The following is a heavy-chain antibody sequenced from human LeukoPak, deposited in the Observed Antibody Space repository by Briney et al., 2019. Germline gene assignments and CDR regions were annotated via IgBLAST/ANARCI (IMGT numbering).Heavy chain of an antibody. CDR2: IYYSGST. J-gene: IGHJ4*02. CDR1: GGSISSSSYY. CDR3: ARVRYDSSGSPFDY. D-gene: IGHD3-22*01. Sequence: SETLSLTCTVSGGSISSSSYYWGWIRQPPGKGLEWIGSIYYSGSTYYNPSLKSRVTISVDTSKNQFSLKLSSVTAADTAVYYCARVRYDSSGSPFDYWGQGTLVTVSS. V-gene: IGHV4-39*07.